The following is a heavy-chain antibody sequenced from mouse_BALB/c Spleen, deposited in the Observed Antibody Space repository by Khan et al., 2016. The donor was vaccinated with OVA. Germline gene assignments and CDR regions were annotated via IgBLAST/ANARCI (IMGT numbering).Heavy chain of an antibody. V-gene: IGHV5-4*02. CDR2: ISDGGSYT. D-gene: IGHD2-1*01. J-gene: IGHJ3*01. Sequence: EVELVESGGGLVKPGGSLKLSCAASGFTFSDYYMYWVRQTPAKRLEWVATISDGGSYTYYPDSVKGRFTISREDAKNNLYLQMSSLKSEDTAIYYWERGYYGNPFSYWGQGTLVTVSA. CDR3: ERGYYGNPFSY. CDR1: GFTFSDYY.